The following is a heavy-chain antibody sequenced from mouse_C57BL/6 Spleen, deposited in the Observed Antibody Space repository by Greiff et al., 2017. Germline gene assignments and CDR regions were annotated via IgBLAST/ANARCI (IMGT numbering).Heavy chain of an antibody. V-gene: IGHV1-22*01. Sequence: VQLQQSGPELVKPGASVKMSCKASGYTFTDYNMHWVKQSHGKSLEWIGYINPNNGGTSYNQKFKGKATLTVNKSSSTAYMELRSLTSEDSAVYYCARQANWDVGGDFDYWGQGTTLTVSS. D-gene: IGHD4-1*01. CDR3: ARQANWDVGGDFDY. J-gene: IGHJ2*01. CDR1: GYTFTDYN. CDR2: INPNNGGT.